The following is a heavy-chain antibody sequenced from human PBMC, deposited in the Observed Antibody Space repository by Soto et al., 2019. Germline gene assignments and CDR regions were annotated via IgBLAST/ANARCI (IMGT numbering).Heavy chain of an antibody. CDR1: GFTFSSYG. Sequence: QVQLVESGGGVVQPGRSLRLSCAASGFTFSSYGMHWVRQAPGKGLEWVAVIWYDGSNKYYADSVKGRFTISRDNSKNTLYLQMNSLRAEDTAVYYCARDGGGTTVVTPTWGAFDIWVQGTMVTVSS. CDR3: ARDGGGTTVVTPTWGAFDI. V-gene: IGHV3-33*01. CDR2: IWYDGSNK. D-gene: IGHD4-17*01. J-gene: IGHJ3*02.